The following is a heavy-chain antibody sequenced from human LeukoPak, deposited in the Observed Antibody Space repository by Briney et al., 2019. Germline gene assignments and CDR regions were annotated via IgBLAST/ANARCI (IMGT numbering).Heavy chain of an antibody. CDR3: AKGAYDYIEIGYFDS. V-gene: IGHV3-23*01. Sequence: GGSLRLSCAASGFPFSSYAMSWVRQAPGKGLEWVSVLIGSSGSTDYADSVKGRFTISRDTSKNTLFLQMNSLRAEDTAIYYCAKGAYDYIEIGYFDSWGQGTLVTVSS. CDR1: GFPFSSYA. CDR2: LIGSSGST. D-gene: IGHD5-12*01. J-gene: IGHJ4*02.